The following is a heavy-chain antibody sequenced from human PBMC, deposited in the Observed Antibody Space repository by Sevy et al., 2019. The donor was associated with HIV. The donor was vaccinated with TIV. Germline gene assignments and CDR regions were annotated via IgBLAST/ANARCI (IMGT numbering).Heavy chain of an antibody. D-gene: IGHD6-19*01. V-gene: IGHV3-74*01. Sequence: GGSLRLSCAASGFTFSSHWMHWVRQAPGKGLVWVSRLNGDGSSASYADFVKGRFTISRDNGKNTVYLQISSLTADDTAVSYCTRGRSGTYGWFDPWGQGTLVTVSS. CDR2: LNGDGSSA. J-gene: IGHJ5*02. CDR1: GFTFSSHW. CDR3: TRGRSGTYGWFDP.